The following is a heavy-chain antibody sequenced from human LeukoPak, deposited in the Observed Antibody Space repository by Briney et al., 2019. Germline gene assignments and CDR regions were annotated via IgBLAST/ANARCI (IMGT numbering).Heavy chain of an antibody. V-gene: IGHV1-69*13. J-gene: IGHJ6*03. CDR1: GGTFSSYA. D-gene: IGHD2-2*01. Sequence: SVKVSCKASGGTFSSYAISWVRQAPGQGLEWMGGIIPIFGTANYAQKFQGRVTITADESTSTAYMELSSLRSEDTAVYYCARGGKYPPDYYYYYVDVWGKGTTVTISS. CDR2: IIPIFGTA. CDR3: ARGGKYPPDYYYYYVDV.